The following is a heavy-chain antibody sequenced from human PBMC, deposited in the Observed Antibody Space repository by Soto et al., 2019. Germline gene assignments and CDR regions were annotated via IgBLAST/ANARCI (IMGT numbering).Heavy chain of an antibody. CDR3: TTNDAFDI. Sequence: EVQLVESGGGLVKPGGSHRLSCAASGFTFSNAWMNWVRQAPGKGLEWVGRITTSIDGWTTDYAAPVKGRFTISRDDSKSTLYLQMNSLKIENTAVYYCTTNDAFDIWGQGTMVTVSS. J-gene: IGHJ3*02. CDR2: ITTSIDGWTT. V-gene: IGHV3-15*01. CDR1: GFTFSNAW.